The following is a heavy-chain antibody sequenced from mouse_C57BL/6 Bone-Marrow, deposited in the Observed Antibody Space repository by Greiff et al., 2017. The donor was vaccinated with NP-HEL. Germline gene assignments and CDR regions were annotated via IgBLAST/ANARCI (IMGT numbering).Heavy chain of an antibody. Sequence: QVQLQQPGAELVKPGASVKLSCKASGYTFTSYWMQWVKQRPGQGLEWIGEIDPSDSYTNYNQKFKGKATLTVDTSSSTAYMQLSSLTSEDSAVYYCARVNYDGFAYWGQGTLVTVSA. D-gene: IGHD2-4*01. CDR1: GYTFTSYW. CDR3: ARVNYDGFAY. V-gene: IGHV1-50*01. CDR2: IDPSDSYT. J-gene: IGHJ3*01.